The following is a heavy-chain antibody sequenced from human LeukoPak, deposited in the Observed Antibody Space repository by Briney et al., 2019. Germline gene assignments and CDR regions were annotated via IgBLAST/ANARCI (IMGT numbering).Heavy chain of an antibody. Sequence: PGGSLRLSCAAFGFTFSSYWMSWVRQAPGKGLEWVANIKKDGSEKYYVDSVKGRFTISRDNAKNSLYLQMNSLRAEDTAVYYCARDLYRIVVVPHYFDYWGQGTLVTVSS. CDR2: IKKDGSEK. J-gene: IGHJ4*02. CDR3: ARDLYRIVVVPHYFDY. V-gene: IGHV3-7*01. D-gene: IGHD3-22*01. CDR1: GFTFSSYW.